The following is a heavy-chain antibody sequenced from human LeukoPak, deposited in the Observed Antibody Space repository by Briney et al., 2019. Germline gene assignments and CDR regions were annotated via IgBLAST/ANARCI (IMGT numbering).Heavy chain of an antibody. J-gene: IGHJ5*02. V-gene: IGHV3-21*01. CDR3: ARHTWYSSSWNWFDP. CDR2: ISSSSSYI. D-gene: IGHD6-13*01. CDR1: GFTFSSYS. Sequence: PGGSLRLSCAASGFTFSSYSMNWVRQAPGKGLEWVSSISSSSSYIYYADSVKGRFTISRDNAKNSLYLQMNSLRAEDTAVYYCARHTWYSSSWNWFDPWGQGTLVTVSS.